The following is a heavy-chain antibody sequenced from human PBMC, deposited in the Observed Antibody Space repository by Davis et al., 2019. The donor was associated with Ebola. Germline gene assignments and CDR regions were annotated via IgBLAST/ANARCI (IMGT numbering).Heavy chain of an antibody. CDR3: AKDNGWWRGGAFDY. D-gene: IGHD6-19*01. CDR1: GFTFSSYS. V-gene: IGHV3-48*01. J-gene: IGHJ4*02. Sequence: PGGSLRLSCAASGFTFSSYSMNWVRQAPGKGLEWVSYLSSSSSTIYYADSVKGRFTISRDNSKTTLYLQMNSLGAEETAVYYCAKDNGWWRGGAFDYWGQGTLVTVSS. CDR2: LSSSSSTI.